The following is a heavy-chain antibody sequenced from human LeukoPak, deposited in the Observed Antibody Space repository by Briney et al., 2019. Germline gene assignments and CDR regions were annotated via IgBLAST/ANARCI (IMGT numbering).Heavy chain of an antibody. V-gene: IGHV4-59*08. CDR2: IYYSGST. CDR3: ARHLRFLEWLPPKNAFDI. J-gene: IGHJ3*02. Sequence: SETLSLTCTVSGGSISSYYWSWIRQPPGKGLEWIGYIYYSGSTNYNPSLKSRVTISVDTSKNQFSLKLSSVTAADTAVYYCARHLRFLEWLPPKNAFDIWAKGQWSPSLQ. D-gene: IGHD3-3*01. CDR1: GGSISSYY.